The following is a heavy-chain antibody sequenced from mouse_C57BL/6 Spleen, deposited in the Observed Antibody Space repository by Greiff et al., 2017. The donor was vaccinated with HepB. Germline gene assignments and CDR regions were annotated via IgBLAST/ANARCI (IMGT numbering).Heavy chain of an antibody. D-gene: IGHD1-1*01. CDR2: IWTGGGT. CDR3: ARKNSYYYGSSYYAMDY. J-gene: IGHJ4*01. V-gene: IGHV2-9-1*01. Sequence: VKLVESGPGLVAPSQRLSITCTVSGFSFTSYAISWVRPPPGKGLEWLGVIWTGGGTNYNSALKSRLSISKDNSKSQVFLKMNSLQTDDTARYYCARKNSYYYGSSYYAMDYWGQGTSVTVSS. CDR1: GFSFTSYA.